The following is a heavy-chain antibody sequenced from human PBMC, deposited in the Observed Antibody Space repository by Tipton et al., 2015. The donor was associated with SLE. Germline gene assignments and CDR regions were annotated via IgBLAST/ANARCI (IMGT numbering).Heavy chain of an antibody. CDR2: IYTSGST. CDR3: ARVKGYCSSTSCLGWYFDY. CDR1: GGSISSGSYY. Sequence: LRLSCTVSGGSISSGSYYWSWIRQPAGKGLEWIGRIYTSGSTNYNPSLKRRVTISVDTSKKQFSLKLSSVTAADTAVYYCARVKGYCSSTSCLGWYFDYWGQGTLVTVSS. J-gene: IGHJ4*02. D-gene: IGHD2-2*01. V-gene: IGHV4-61*02.